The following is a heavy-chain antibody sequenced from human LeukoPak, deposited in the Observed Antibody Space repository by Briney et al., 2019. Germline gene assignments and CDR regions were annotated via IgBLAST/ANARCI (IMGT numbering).Heavy chain of an antibody. J-gene: IGHJ4*02. CDR1: GGSISSSSYY. CDR3: ARQTYYYDSSGHPSYFDY. D-gene: IGHD3-22*01. Sequence: PSETLSLTCTVSGGSISSSSYYWGWIRQPPGKGLEWIGSIYYSGSTYYNPSLKSRVTISVDTSKNQFSLKLSSVTAADTAVYYCARQTYYYDSSGHPSYFDYWGQGTLVTVSS. CDR2: IYYSGST. V-gene: IGHV4-39*01.